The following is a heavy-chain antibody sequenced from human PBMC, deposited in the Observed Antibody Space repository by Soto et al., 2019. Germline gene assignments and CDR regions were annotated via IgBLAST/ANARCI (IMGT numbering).Heavy chain of an antibody. CDR1: GYRFTSYW. CDR3: ARVYCISTSCYSYV. V-gene: IGHV5-51*01. Sequence: PGESLKISCKGSGYRFTSYWINWVRQMPGKGLEWMGIIYPGDSDTRYSPSFQGQVTISADKSISTAYLQWSSLKASDTSMYYCARVYCISTSCYSYVWGQGTTVTVSS. D-gene: IGHD2-2*02. CDR2: IYPGDSDT. J-gene: IGHJ6*02.